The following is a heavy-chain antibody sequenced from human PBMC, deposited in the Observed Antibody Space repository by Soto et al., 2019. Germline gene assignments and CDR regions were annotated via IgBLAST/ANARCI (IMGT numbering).Heavy chain of an antibody. V-gene: IGHV3-23*01. CDR1: GSPLSANA. D-gene: IGHD2-8*01. J-gene: IGHJ3*02. Sequence: EVQLLESGGGVVQPGGSLRPPWAAPGSPLSANAMSWARQAPGKGRQWVSGVGGSDTDKHYADSVRGRFTVSRDNSKNTLYLQMNSLRVDDTAVYYCAKDATAVNGVWDPFDMWGQGTEVTVSS. CDR2: VGGSDTDK. CDR3: AKDATAVNGVWDPFDM.